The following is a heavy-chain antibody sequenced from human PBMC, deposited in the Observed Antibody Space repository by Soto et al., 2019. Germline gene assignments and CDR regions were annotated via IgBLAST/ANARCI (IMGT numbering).Heavy chain of an antibody. J-gene: IGHJ6*02. CDR3: ARDKSYYGMDV. CDR2: IYYSGST. V-gene: IGHV4-59*01. Sequence: QVQLQESGPGLVKPSETLSLTRNVSGGSISSYYWSWIRQPPGKGLEWIGYIYYSGSTNYNPSLKSRVTISVDTSKKQFSLKLSSVTAADTAVYYCARDKSYYGMDVWGQGTTVTVSS. CDR1: GGSISSYY.